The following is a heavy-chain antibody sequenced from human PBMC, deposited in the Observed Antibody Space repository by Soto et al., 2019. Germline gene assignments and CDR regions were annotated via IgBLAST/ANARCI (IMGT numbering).Heavy chain of an antibody. V-gene: IGHV3-21*01. CDR3: VRARSTDSRPDY. J-gene: IGHJ4*02. Sequence: GGSLRLSCAASGFPFSLYSMIWVRQAPGKGLEWVASITSSSSYIYYEDSLKGRFTISRDNAKNSLFLQLDSLRAEDTAVYFCVRARSTDSRPDYWGQGTLVTVSS. CDR2: ITSSSSYI. CDR1: GFPFSLYS. D-gene: IGHD3-22*01.